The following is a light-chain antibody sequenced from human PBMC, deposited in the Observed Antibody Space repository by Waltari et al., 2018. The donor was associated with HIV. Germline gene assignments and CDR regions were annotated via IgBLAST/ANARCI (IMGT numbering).Light chain of an antibody. V-gene: IGLV1-47*01. CDR3: ATWDAGLSGV. Sequence: HSVLPQSPSASGTPGQRVTISCSRSSSNISSNYVYWYKHHPLTTTKHSIYKNNERPSGVPDRFSGSKSGTSASLAISGLRSEDEADYYCATWDAGLSGVFGGGTKLTVL. CDR2: KNN. CDR1: SSNISSNY. J-gene: IGLJ3*02.